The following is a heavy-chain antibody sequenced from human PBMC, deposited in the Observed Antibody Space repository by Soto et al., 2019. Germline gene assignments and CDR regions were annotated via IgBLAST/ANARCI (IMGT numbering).Heavy chain of an antibody. V-gene: IGHV4-61*01. Sequence: PSETLSLTCTVSGGSVSSGSYYWSWIRQPPGKGLEWIGYIYYSGSTNYNPSLKSRVTISVDTSKNQFSLKLSSATAADTAVYYCARDVVGHYDFWSGADYYYGMDVWGQGTTVTVSS. J-gene: IGHJ6*02. CDR3: ARDVVGHYDFWSGADYYYGMDV. CDR1: GGSVSSGSYY. D-gene: IGHD3-3*01. CDR2: IYYSGST.